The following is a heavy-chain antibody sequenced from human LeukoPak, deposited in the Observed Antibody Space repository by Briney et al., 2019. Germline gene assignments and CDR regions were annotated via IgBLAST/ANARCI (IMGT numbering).Heavy chain of an antibody. CDR1: GCSISNSSYY. J-gene: IGHJ5*02. CDR2: SYYSGST. CDR3: ARQRQSNWFDP. Sequence: SETLSLTCTVSGCSISNSSYYWRWIRQPPGKVVERNGSSYYSGSTYYNPSLKSRITISVDTPKNQFSLRLSSVAAADTAVYYCARQRQSNWFDPWGQGTLVTVSS. V-gene: IGHV4-39*01.